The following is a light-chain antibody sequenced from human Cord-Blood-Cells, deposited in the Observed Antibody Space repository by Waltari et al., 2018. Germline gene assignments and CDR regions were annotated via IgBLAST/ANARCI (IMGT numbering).Light chain of an antibody. J-gene: IGLJ3*02. Sequence: QSVLTQPPSASGTPGQRVTISCSGSSSNIGSNYVYWYQQLPGTAPKLLIYRNNPRPSGVPGRFSGSKSGTSASLVISGLRSEDEADYYCAAWDDSLSGPVFGGGTKLTVL. CDR3: AAWDDSLSGPV. CDR2: RNN. V-gene: IGLV1-47*01. CDR1: SSNIGSNY.